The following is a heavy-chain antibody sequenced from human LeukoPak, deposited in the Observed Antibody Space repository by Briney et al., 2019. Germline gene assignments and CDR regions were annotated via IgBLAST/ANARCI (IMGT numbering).Heavy chain of an antibody. CDR1: GGSISSYY. V-gene: IGHV4-59*01. Sequence: SETLSLTCTVSGGSISSYYWSWIRQPPGKGLEWIGYIYYSGSTNYNPSLKSRVTISVDTSKNQFSPKLSSVTAADTAVYYCVRDGYYFGSGSPGGDYYYWFMDVWGKGTTVTIS. CDR3: VRDGYYFGSGSPGGDYYYWFMDV. D-gene: IGHD3-10*01. CDR2: IYYSGST. J-gene: IGHJ6*03.